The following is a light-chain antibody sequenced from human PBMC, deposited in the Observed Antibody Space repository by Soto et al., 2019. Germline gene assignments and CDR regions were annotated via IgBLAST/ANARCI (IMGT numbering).Light chain of an antibody. CDR3: QQYNSYVWT. Sequence: DIHMTQSPSTLSASVGYRFTITCRASQSISSWLAWYQQKPGKAPKLLIYDASSLESGVPSRFRGSGSGTEFTLTISSLQPDDFETYYCQQYNSYVWTFGQGTKVDIK. CDR1: QSISSW. CDR2: DAS. J-gene: IGKJ1*01. V-gene: IGKV1-5*01.